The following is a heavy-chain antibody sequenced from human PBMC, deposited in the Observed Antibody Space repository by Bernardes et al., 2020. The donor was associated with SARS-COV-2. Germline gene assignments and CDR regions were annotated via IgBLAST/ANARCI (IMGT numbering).Heavy chain of an antibody. J-gene: IGHJ4*02. D-gene: IGHD3-3*01. CDR2: ISGSVGST. Sequence: GGSLRLSCAASGFTFSSYAMSWVRQAPGKGLEWVSAISGSVGSTYYADSVKGRFTISRDNSKNTLYLQMNSLIAEDTAVYYCAKGLKVLRFLEWLFPLDYWGQGTLVTVSS. CDR1: GFTFSSYA. CDR3: AKGLKVLRFLEWLFPLDY. V-gene: IGHV3-23*01.